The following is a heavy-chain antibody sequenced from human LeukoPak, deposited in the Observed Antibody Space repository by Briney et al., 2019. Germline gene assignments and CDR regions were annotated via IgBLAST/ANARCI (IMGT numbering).Heavy chain of an antibody. Sequence: TSETLSLTCAVYGGSFSGYYWSWIRQPPGKGLEWIGEINHSGSTNYNPSLKSRVTISVDTSKNQFSLKLSSVTAADTAVYYCARQGYDSSGYFISPNFDYWGQGTLDTVSS. D-gene: IGHD3-22*01. J-gene: IGHJ4*02. V-gene: IGHV4-34*01. CDR2: INHSGST. CDR3: ARQGYDSSGYFISPNFDY. CDR1: GGSFSGYY.